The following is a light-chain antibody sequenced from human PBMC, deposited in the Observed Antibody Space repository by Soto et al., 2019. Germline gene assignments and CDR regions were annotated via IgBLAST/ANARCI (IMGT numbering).Light chain of an antibody. CDR2: GAS. Sequence: EIVLTQSPGTLSLSPGERATLSCRASQSVSSSYLAWYQQKPGQAPRLLIYGASSRATGIPDMFSGSGSWTDFTHTIRRLEPKDFAVHYCQQYGSARTLGQVTMVEIK. J-gene: IGKJ1*01. V-gene: IGKV3-20*01. CDR1: QSVSSSY. CDR3: QQYGSART.